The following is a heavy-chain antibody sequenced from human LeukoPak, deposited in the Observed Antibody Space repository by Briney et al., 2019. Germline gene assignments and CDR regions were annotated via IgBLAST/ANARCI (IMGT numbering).Heavy chain of an antibody. CDR2: ISSSGSTI. V-gene: IGHV3-11*04. Sequence: GGSLRLSCAASGFTFSDYYMSWIRQAPGKGLEWVSYISSSGSTIYYADSVKGRFTISRDNAKNSLYLQMNSLRAEDTAVYYCARVFGSGSYFDAFDIWGQGTMVTVSS. CDR3: ARVFGSGSYFDAFDI. CDR1: GFTFSDYY. D-gene: IGHD3-10*01. J-gene: IGHJ3*02.